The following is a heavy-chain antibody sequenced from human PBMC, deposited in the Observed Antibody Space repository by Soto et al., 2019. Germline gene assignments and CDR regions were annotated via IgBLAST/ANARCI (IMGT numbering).Heavy chain of an antibody. CDR2: INPNSGGT. CDR3: ARGVGYIVVVVAATQYYGMDV. V-gene: IGHV1-2*02. J-gene: IGHJ6*02. D-gene: IGHD2-15*01. Sequence: ASVKVSCKASGYTFTGYYMHWVRQAPGQGLEWMGWINPNSGGTNYAQKFQGRVTMTRDTSISTAYMELSRLRSDDAAVYYCARGVGYIVVVVAATQYYGMDVWGQGTTVTVSS. CDR1: GYTFTGYY.